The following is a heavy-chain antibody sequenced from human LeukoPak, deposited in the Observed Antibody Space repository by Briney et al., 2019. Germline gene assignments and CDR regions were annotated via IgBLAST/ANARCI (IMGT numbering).Heavy chain of an antibody. CDR2: ISSSSSYI. CDR3: ARDLDSSGYYMGAFDI. Sequence: PGXXLXLSCAASGFTFSSYSMNWVRQAPGKGLEWVSSISSSSSYIYYADSVKGRFTISRDNAKNSLYLQMNSLRAEDTAVYYCARDLDSSGYYMGAFDIWGQGTMVTVSS. J-gene: IGHJ3*02. V-gene: IGHV3-21*01. D-gene: IGHD3-22*01. CDR1: GFTFSSYS.